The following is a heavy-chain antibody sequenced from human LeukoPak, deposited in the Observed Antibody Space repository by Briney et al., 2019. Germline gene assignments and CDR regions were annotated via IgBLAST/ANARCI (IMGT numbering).Heavy chain of an antibody. CDR2: INPNSGGT. Sequence: ASVKVSCTASGYTFTGYYMHWVRQAPGQGLEWMGWINPNSGGTNYAQKFQGRVTMTRDTSISTAYMELSRLRSDDTAVYYCARADLGLLWFGELFGYWFDPWGQGTLVTVSS. CDR3: ARADLGLLWFGELFGYWFDP. J-gene: IGHJ5*02. D-gene: IGHD3-10*01. V-gene: IGHV1-2*02. CDR1: GYTFTGYY.